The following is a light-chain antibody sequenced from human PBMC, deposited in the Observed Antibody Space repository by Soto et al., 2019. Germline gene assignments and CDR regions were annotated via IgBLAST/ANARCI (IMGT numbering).Light chain of an antibody. CDR3: QHYNSYSEA. Sequence: DIQMTQSPSTLSASLGDRVTITCRASQSISDWLAWFQLKPGKAPKLLIYDASSLQSGVPSRFSGSGSGTEFTLTISSLQPDDFATYYCQHYNSYSEAFGQGTKVDIK. CDR2: DAS. CDR1: QSISDW. J-gene: IGKJ1*01. V-gene: IGKV1-5*01.